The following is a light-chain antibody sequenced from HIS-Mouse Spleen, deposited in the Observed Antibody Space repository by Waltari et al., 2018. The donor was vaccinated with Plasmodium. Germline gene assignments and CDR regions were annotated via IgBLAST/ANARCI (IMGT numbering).Light chain of an antibody. J-gene: IGLJ3*02. CDR1: SSDVGSYNL. CDR3: CSYAGSSTNWV. CDR2: EGS. V-gene: IGLV2-23*01. Sequence: QSALTQPASVSGSPGQSITISCTGTSSDVGSYNLVSWYQQHPGKAPKLMIYEGSKRPSGVSNRCSGSKSCNTASLTISGLQAEDEADYYCCSYAGSSTNWVFGGGTKLTVL.